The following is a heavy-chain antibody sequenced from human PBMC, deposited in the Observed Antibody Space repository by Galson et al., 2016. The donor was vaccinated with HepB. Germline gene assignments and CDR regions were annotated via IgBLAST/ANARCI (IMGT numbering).Heavy chain of an antibody. V-gene: IGHV4-4*02. CDR3: ARDRGGFSYAYDY. CDR1: GGPITSSNW. D-gene: IGHD3-16*01. CDR2: ISLGGTT. Sequence: SETLSLTCAVSGGPITSSNWWSWVRQPPGKGLEWIGEISLGGTTNYNPSLKSRVTISLDKSIGQFPLMLTAVTAADTAGYYCARDRGGFSYAYDYWGPGTLATVSS. J-gene: IGHJ4*02.